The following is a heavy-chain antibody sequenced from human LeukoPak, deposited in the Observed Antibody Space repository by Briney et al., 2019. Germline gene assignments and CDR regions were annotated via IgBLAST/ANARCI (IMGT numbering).Heavy chain of an antibody. CDR1: GFTFSNYW. Sequence: QPGGSLRLSCAASGFTFSNYWMTWVRQAPGKGLEWVANIKPDESEKYYVGSVEGRFTISRDNAKNSLYLQMNSLRAEDSALYYCAKWGPYDILTGRVNWGQGTLVTVSS. V-gene: IGHV3-7*03. J-gene: IGHJ4*02. CDR2: IKPDESEK. CDR3: AKWGPYDILTGRVN. D-gene: IGHD3-9*01.